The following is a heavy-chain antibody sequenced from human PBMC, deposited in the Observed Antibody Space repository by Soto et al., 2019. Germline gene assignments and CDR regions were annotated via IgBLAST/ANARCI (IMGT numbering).Heavy chain of an antibody. CDR1: GGSISSSSYY. CDR2: IYYSGST. Sequence: SETLSLTRTVSGGSISSSSYYWGWIRQPPGKGLEWIGSIYYSGSTYYNPSLKGRVTISVDTSKNQFSLKLSSVTAADTAVYYCARLQRAAAGSTRRVYWGQGTLVTVSS. CDR3: ARLQRAAAGSTRRVY. J-gene: IGHJ4*02. V-gene: IGHV4-39*01. D-gene: IGHD6-13*01.